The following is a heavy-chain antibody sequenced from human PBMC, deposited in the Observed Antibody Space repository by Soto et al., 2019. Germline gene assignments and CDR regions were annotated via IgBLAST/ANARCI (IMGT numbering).Heavy chain of an antibody. J-gene: IGHJ6*02. V-gene: IGHV4-39*01. CDR2: FYYSGST. CDR3: ARLGGYCSSTSCYGHYNMDV. CDR1: GGSISSGPYS. Sequence: SETLSLTCTVSGGSISSGPYSWGWIRQPPGKGLEWIGTFYYSGSTNYNPSLESRVTISVDTSRNQFSLKVSSVTAADTAVYYCARLGGYCSSTSCYGHYNMDVWGQGTTVTVSS. D-gene: IGHD2-2*01.